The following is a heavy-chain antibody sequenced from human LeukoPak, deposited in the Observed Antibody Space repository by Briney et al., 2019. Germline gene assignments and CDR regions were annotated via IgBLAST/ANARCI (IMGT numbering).Heavy chain of an antibody. V-gene: IGHV4-39*07. D-gene: IGHD6-19*01. CDR3: AREYTLYTSGWFIDY. J-gene: IGHJ4*02. CDR2: IDYSGST. Sequence: SETLSLTCTVSGGSISSSSYYWGWIRQPPGKGLEWIGTIDYSGSTYYNPSLKSRATISIDTSKNQFSLTLSPVTAADTAVYYCAREYTLYTSGWFIDYWGQGTVVTVSS. CDR1: GGSISSSSYY.